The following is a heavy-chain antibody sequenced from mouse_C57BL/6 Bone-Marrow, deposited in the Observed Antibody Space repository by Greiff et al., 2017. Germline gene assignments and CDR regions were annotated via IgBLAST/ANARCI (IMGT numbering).Heavy chain of an antibody. D-gene: IGHD1-1*01. CDR1: GYTFTGYG. Sequence: VQLQQSGAELVRPGASVKLSCKASGYTFTGYGISWVKQRTGQGLEWIGEIYPRSGDTYYNEKFKGKATLTADKSSSTAYMELRSLTSEDSAVXFCATVVPFAYWGQGTLVTVSA. V-gene: IGHV1-81*01. J-gene: IGHJ3*01. CDR2: IYPRSGDT. CDR3: ATVVPFAY.